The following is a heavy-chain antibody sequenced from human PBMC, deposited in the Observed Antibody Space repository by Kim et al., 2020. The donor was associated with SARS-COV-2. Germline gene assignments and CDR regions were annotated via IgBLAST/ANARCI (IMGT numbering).Heavy chain of an antibody. CDR1: GGSISTTTYY. CDR3: ARHRASSWEADFDY. J-gene: IGHJ4*02. V-gene: IGHV4-39*01. CDR2: IYYSGST. D-gene: IGHD1-26*01. Sequence: SETLSLTCTVSGGSISTTTYYWGWLRQPPGKGLEWIGSIYYSGSTYYNPSLKSPVTISIDTSKNQFSLRLSSVTAADTAVYYCARHRASSWEADFDYWGQGTLVTVSS.